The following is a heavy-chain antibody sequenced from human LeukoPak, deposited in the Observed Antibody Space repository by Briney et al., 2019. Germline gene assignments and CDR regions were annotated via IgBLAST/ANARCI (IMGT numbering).Heavy chain of an antibody. CDR3: ARDRYYGSGSYRDYYGMDV. D-gene: IGHD3-10*01. J-gene: IGHJ6*02. CDR2: NYYGGST. CDR1: GGSISRGDYY. Sequence: SSETLSLTCTVSGGSISRGDYYWSWIRQPPGKGLEWIGYNYYGGSTYYNPSLKSRVTISVDTSKNQFSLKLSSVTAADTAVYYCARDRYYGSGSYRDYYGMDVWGQGTTVTVSS. V-gene: IGHV4-30-4*01.